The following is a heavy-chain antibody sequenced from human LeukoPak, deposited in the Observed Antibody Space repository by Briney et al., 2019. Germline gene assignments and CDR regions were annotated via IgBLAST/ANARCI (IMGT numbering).Heavy chain of an antibody. CDR1: GFTFSSYW. V-gene: IGHV3-7*03. D-gene: IGHD6-6*01. CDR3: ARAVRKGSALDY. J-gene: IGHJ4*02. CDR2: IKEDGSEK. Sequence: GGSLRLSCAASGFTFSSYWMSWVRQAPGKGLEWVANIKEDGSEKYYVDSVKGRFTISRDNAKKSLYLQMSSLRAEDTAVYYCARAVRKGSALDYWGQGTLVTVSS.